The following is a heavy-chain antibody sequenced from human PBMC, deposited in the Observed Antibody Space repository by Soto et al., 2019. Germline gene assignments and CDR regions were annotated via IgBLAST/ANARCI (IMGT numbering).Heavy chain of an antibody. CDR3: ARDLDDSSGTSPGYGMDV. Sequence: GSLRLSCAASGFTFSSYWMSWVRQAPGKGLEWVANIKQDGSEKYYVDTVKGRFTISRDNAKNSLYLQMNSLRAEDTAVYYCARDLDDSSGTSPGYGMDVWGQGTTVTVSS. V-gene: IGHV3-7*05. J-gene: IGHJ6*02. CDR2: IKQDGSEK. CDR1: GFTFSSYW. D-gene: IGHD3-22*01.